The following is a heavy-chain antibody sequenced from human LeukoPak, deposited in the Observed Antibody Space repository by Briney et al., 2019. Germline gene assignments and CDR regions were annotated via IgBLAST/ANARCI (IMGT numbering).Heavy chain of an antibody. CDR2: ISSSGSTI. J-gene: IGHJ4*02. CDR3: ARSGVVVAATSGLDY. CDR1: GFTFSSYE. D-gene: IGHD2-15*01. Sequence: GGSLRLSCAASGFTFSSYEMNWVRQAPGKGLEWVSYISSSGSTIYYADSVKGRFTISRDNAKNSLYLQMNSLRAEDTAVYYCARSGVVVAATSGLDYWGQGTLVTVSS. V-gene: IGHV3-48*03.